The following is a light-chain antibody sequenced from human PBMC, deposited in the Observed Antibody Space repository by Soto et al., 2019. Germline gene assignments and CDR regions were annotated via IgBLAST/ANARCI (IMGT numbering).Light chain of an antibody. CDR2: DAA. Sequence: EIVLTQSPGTLSLSPGERVTLSCRASQSVTNSYVAWYQQKPGQAPRLLIYDAATRATGIPDRFSGSGSGTDFSLTISRLEPEDLAVYFCKQYGSSPLTFGGGTKVDIK. CDR3: KQYGSSPLT. J-gene: IGKJ4*01. V-gene: IGKV3-20*01. CDR1: QSVTNSY.